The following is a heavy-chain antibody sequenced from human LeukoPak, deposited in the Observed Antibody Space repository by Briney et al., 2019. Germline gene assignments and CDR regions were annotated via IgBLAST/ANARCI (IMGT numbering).Heavy chain of an antibody. V-gene: IGHV3-7*01. D-gene: IGHD6-13*01. J-gene: IGHJ4*02. Sequence: PGGSLRLSCAATGFIFSNYWMTWVRQARGKGLEWVANIKEDGSEKYYLDSVSGRFTISRDNAKNSPYLQMNSLRAEDTAVYYCVKVSIAVAGSDYWGQGTLVTVSS. CDR2: IKEDGSEK. CDR3: VKVSIAVAGSDY. CDR1: GFIFSNYW.